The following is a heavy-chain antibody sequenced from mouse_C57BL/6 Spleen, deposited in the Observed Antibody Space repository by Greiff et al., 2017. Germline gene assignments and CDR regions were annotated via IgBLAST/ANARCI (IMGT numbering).Heavy chain of an antibody. J-gene: IGHJ2*01. D-gene: IGHD2-3*01. Sequence: EVKLVESGGGLVKPGGSLKLSCAASGFTFSDYGMHWVRQAPEKGLEWVAYISSGSSTIYYADTVKGRFTISRDNAKNTLFLQMTSLRSEDTAMYYCERGGWSLRGYFDYWGQGTTLTVSS. V-gene: IGHV5-17*01. CDR2: ISSGSSTI. CDR3: ERGGWSLRGYFDY. CDR1: GFTFSDYG.